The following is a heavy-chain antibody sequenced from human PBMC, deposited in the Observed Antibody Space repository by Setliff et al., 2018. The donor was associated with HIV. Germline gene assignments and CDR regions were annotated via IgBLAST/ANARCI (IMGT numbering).Heavy chain of an antibody. V-gene: IGHV4-4*08. Sequence: SETLSLTCNVSGGSINSYYWSWIRQPPGKGLEWIGYISDSGSTNYNPSLKRRVTISVDTSKNQFSLKLSSVTAADTAIYYCARTRGYTYGYIDSWGQGILVTVSS. CDR3: ARTRGYTYGYIDS. CDR1: GGSINSYY. CDR2: ISDSGST. D-gene: IGHD5-18*01. J-gene: IGHJ4*02.